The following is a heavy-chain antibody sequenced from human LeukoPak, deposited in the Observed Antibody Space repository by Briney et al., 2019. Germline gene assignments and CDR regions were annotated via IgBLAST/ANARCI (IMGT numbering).Heavy chain of an antibody. CDR1: GFSLSTRGMC. CDR3: ARRYCSSITCPGFDY. D-gene: IGHD2-2*01. J-gene: IGHJ4*02. Sequence: SGPTLVNPTQTLTLTCTFTGFSLSTRGMCVSWIRQPPGKALEWLARIDWDDDKYYSTSLETRLTISKDTSKNQVVLTMTNMDPVDTATYYCARRYCSSITCPGFDYWGQGTLVTVSS. CDR2: IDWDDDK. V-gene: IGHV2-70*11.